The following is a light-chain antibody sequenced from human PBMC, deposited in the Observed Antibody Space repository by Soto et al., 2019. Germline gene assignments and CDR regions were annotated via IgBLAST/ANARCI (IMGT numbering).Light chain of an antibody. Sequence: QSALTQPPSASGSPGQSVAISCTGTSSDIGGYNFVSWYQQHPGKAPKLMIYDVTKRPSGVPDRFSGSESGNTATLIVSGLQAEDEADYYCSSHGGSNNPYVFGPGTKVTVL. CDR3: SSHGGSNNPYV. V-gene: IGLV2-8*01. CDR2: DVT. CDR1: SSDIGGYNF. J-gene: IGLJ1*01.